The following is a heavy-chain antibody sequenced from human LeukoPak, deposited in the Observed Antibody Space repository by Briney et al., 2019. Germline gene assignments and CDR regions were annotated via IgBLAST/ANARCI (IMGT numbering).Heavy chain of an antibody. J-gene: IGHJ6*03. CDR1: GGTFSSYA. V-gene: IGHV1-69*01. CDR3: ARDGGLSSEDLWYYYYYMDV. D-gene: IGHD6-6*01. CDR2: IIPIFGTA. Sequence: GSSVKVSCKASGGTFSSYAISWVRQAPGQGLEWMGGIIPIFGTANYAQKFQGRVTITADESTSTAYMELSSLRSEDTAVYYCARDGGLSSEDLWYYYYYMDVWGKGTTVTVSS.